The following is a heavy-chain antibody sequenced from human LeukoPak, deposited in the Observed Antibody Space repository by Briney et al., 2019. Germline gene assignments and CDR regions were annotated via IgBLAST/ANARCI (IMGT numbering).Heavy chain of an antibody. CDR1: GFTFSSYS. Sequence: PGGSLRLSCAASGFTFSSYSMNWGRQAPGKGLEWVSSISSSSSYIYYADSVKGRFTISRDNAKNSLYLQMNSLRAEDTAVYYCARAHYYDSSGYYYDVTWGQGTLVTVSS. J-gene: IGHJ5*02. CDR2: ISSSSSYI. V-gene: IGHV3-21*01. D-gene: IGHD3-22*01. CDR3: ARAHYYDSSGYYYDVT.